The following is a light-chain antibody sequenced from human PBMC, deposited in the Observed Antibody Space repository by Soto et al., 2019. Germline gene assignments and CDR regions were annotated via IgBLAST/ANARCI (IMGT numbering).Light chain of an antibody. J-gene: IGKJ2*01. CDR3: QQYYSSPYT. CDR2: WAS. Sequence: DIVMTQSPDSLAVSLGERATINCKSSQSVLYSSNNKNYLAWYLQKPGQPPELLIYWASTRESGVPDRFSGGGSGTDFTLTISSLQAEDVAVYYCQQYYSSPYTFGQGTKLEI. CDR1: QSVLYSSNNKNY. V-gene: IGKV4-1*01.